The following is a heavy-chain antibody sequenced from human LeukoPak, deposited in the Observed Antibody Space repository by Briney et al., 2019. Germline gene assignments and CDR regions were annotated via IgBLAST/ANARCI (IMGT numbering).Heavy chain of an antibody. V-gene: IGHV3-30*04. CDR1: GFTFSSYA. D-gene: IGHD3-10*01. CDR2: ISYDGSNK. J-gene: IGHJ6*04. CDR3: ARSEEEGGELLWFGGPDYYYYGMDV. Sequence: GRSLRLSCAASGFTFSSYAMHWVRQAPGKGLEWVAVISYDGSNKYYADSVKGRFTISRDNSKNTLYLQMNSLRAEDTAVYYCARSEEEGGELLWFGGPDYYYYGMDVWGKGTTVTASS.